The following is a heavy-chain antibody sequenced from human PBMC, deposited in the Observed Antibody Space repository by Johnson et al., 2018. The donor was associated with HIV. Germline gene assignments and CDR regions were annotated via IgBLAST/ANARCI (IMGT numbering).Heavy chain of an antibody. CDR3: ASFAAAGDAFDI. J-gene: IGHJ3*02. CDR1: GFKFEDYA. Sequence: VESGGGLGQSGRSLRLSCAASGFKFEDYAMHWVRQVPGKGLEWVSGISWNSDNKGHADSVKGRFTISRDNSKNTLYLQMNSLRAEDTAVYYCASFAAAGDAFDIWGQGTMVTVSS. V-gene: IGHV3-9*01. D-gene: IGHD6-13*01. CDR2: ISWNSDNK.